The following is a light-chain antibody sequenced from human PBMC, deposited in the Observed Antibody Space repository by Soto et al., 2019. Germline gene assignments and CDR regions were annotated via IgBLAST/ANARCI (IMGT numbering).Light chain of an antibody. CDR1: SSSIGAGYE. V-gene: IGLV1-40*01. CDR3: QSYDSRLSGREV. CDR2: GNK. Sequence: QSALTQPPSVSGAPGQRVTISCTGSSSSIGAGYEVHWYQQVPGTAPKLLIYGNKNRPSGVPDRFSGSKSGTSASLAITGLQPEDEADYYCQSYDSRLSGREVFGGGTKLTVL. J-gene: IGLJ2*01.